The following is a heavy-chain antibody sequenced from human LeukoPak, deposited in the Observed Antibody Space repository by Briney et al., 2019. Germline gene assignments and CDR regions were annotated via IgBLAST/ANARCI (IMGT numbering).Heavy chain of an antibody. J-gene: IGHJ5*02. CDR2: ISGSGGST. V-gene: IGHV3-23*01. Sequence: GGSLRLSCAASGFTFSSYAMSWVRQAPGKGLEWVSAISGSGGSTYYADSVKGRFTISRDNSKNTLYLQMNSLRAEDTAVYYCAKDGTLRYFDWFPEGNWFDPWGQGTLVTVSS. CDR1: GFTFSSYA. D-gene: IGHD3-9*01. CDR3: AKDGTLRYFDWFPEGNWFDP.